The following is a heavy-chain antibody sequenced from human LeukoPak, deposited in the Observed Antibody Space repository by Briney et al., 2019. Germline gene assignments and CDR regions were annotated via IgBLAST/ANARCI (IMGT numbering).Heavy chain of an antibody. CDR3: AKDLWRMTTVTPFDY. D-gene: IGHD4-17*01. J-gene: IGHJ4*02. Sequence: GGSLRLSCAASGFTFSSYAMHWVRQAPGKGLELVAVISYDGSHKYYADSVKGRFTISRDNSKNTLYLQMNSLRAEDTAVYYCAKDLWRMTTVTPFDYWGQGTLVTVSS. CDR1: GFTFSSYA. CDR2: ISYDGSHK. V-gene: IGHV3-30-3*01.